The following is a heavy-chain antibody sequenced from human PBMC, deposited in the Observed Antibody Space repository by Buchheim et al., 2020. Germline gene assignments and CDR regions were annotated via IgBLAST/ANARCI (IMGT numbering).Heavy chain of an antibody. CDR3: ARMTAMVTYYYGMDV. CDR1: GGSISSGGYY. J-gene: IGHJ6*02. CDR2: IYYSGST. D-gene: IGHD5-18*01. Sequence: QVQLQESGPGLVKPSQTLSLTCTVSGGSISSGGYYWSWIRQHPGKGLEWIGYIYYSGSTYYNPSLKSRVTIYEATTKNQFSLKLSSVTAADTAVYYCARMTAMVTYYYGMDVWGQGTT. V-gene: IGHV4-31*03.